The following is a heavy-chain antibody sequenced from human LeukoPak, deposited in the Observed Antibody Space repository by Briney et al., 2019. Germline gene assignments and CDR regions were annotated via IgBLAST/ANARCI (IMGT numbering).Heavy chain of an antibody. CDR3: ARAPGRVTLFDY. V-gene: IGHV1-2*04. CDR1: GYTFTSYD. CDR2: INPNSGGT. Sequence: ASVKVSCKASGYTFTSYDVNWVRQAPGQGLEWMGWINPNSGGTNYAQKFQGWVTMTRDTSISTAYMELSRLRSDDTAVYYCARAPGRVTLFDYWGQGTLVTVSS. D-gene: IGHD2-15*01. J-gene: IGHJ4*02.